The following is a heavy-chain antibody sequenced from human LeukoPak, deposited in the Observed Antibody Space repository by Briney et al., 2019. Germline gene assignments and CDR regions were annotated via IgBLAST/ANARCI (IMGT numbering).Heavy chain of an antibody. CDR1: VFTFDDYA. V-gene: IGHV3-43*02. Sequence: PGGSLRLSCAGSVFTFDDYAMHWVRQAPGKGLEWVSLISGDGGSTYYADSVKGRFTISRDNSKNSLYLQMNSLRTEDTALYYCAKDSETERRTFTLDYLGQGTLVTVSS. J-gene: IGHJ4*02. D-gene: IGHD1-1*01. CDR3: AKDSETERRTFTLDY. CDR2: ISGDGGST.